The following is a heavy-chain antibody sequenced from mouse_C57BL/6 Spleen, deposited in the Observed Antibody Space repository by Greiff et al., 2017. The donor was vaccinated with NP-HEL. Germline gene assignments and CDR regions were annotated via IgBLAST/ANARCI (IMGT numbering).Heavy chain of an antibody. D-gene: IGHD2-3*01. CDR2: IRLKSDNYAT. Sequence: EVMLVESGGGLVQPGGSMKLSCVASGFTFSNYWMNWVRQSPEKGLEWVAQIRLKSDNYATHYAESVKGRFTISRDDSKSSVYLQMNNLRAEDTGIYYGTGDAYAWFAYWGQGTLVTVSA. CDR1: GFTFSNYW. J-gene: IGHJ3*01. CDR3: TGDAYAWFAY. V-gene: IGHV6-3*01.